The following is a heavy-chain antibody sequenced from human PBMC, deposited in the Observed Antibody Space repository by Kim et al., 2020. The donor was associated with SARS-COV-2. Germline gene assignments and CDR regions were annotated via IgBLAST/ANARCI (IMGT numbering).Heavy chain of an antibody. V-gene: IGHV3-23*01. J-gene: IGHJ2*01. CDR1: GFTFNNYA. CDR2: VSGSGGTT. Sequence: GGSLRLSCAASGFTFNNYAMNWVRQAPGKGLERVSAVSGSGGTTYYADSVKGRLTISRDNSKNTLYLQMNSMRAEDTAVYFCARDKYCTSSSCYGMGWYCDLWGRGALVTVSS. D-gene: IGHD2-2*01. CDR3: ARDKYCTSSSCYGMGWYCDL.